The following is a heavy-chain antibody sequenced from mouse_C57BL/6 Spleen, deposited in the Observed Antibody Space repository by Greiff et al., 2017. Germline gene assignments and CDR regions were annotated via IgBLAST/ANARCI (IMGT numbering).Heavy chain of an antibody. CDR3: TRGLYYYGSRTGFAY. CDR1: GYTFTDYE. V-gene: IGHV1-15*01. Sequence: QVQLQQSGAELVRPGASVTLSCKASGYTFTDYEMHWVKQTPVHGLEWIGAIDPETGGTAYNQKFKGKAILTADKSSSTAYMELRSLTSEDSAVYYCTRGLYYYGSRTGFAYWGQGTLVTVSA. CDR2: IDPETGGT. J-gene: IGHJ3*01. D-gene: IGHD1-1*01.